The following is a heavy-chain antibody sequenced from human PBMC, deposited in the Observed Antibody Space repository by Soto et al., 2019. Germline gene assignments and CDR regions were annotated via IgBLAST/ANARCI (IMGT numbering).Heavy chain of an antibody. Sequence: QLQLQESGPGLVKPSETLSLTCTVSGGSVSTSSFYWGWIRQPPRKGLEWIGTIYYSGTTYYNPSLKSRVPVSVDTSKNQFSLRLSSVTAADTAVYYCARQPGFYDRSGSFDYWGQGTLVTVAS. CDR1: GGSVSTSSFY. V-gene: IGHV4-39*01. J-gene: IGHJ4*02. CDR3: ARQPGFYDRSGSFDY. D-gene: IGHD3-22*01. CDR2: IYYSGTT.